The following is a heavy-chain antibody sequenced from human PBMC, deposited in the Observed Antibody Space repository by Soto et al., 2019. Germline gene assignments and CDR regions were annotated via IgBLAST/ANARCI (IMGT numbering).Heavy chain of an antibody. CDR1: GGTFSSYD. J-gene: IGHJ5*02. Sequence: ASVKVSCKASGGTFSSYDISWVRQGTGQGLEWMGWMNPNSGNGGYAQKFQGRVTMTRDTSTSTAYMELSSLTSDDTAIYYCARMATSGTLNWFDPWGQGTLVTVSS. CDR3: ARMATSGTLNWFDP. CDR2: MNPNSGNG. V-gene: IGHV1-8*02.